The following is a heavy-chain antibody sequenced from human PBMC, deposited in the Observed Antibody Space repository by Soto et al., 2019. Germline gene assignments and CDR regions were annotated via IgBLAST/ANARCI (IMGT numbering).Heavy chain of an antibody. V-gene: IGHV3-30*18. D-gene: IGHD6-13*01. CDR1: GFTFSSYG. CDR2: ISYDGRSK. J-gene: IGHJ4*02. CDR3: TKDQDAAAAD. Sequence: QVQLVESGGGVVQPGRSLRLSCAASGFTFSSYGMHWVRQATGKGLEWVAVISYDGRSKYYADSVKGRFTISRDNSKNTLYLQMNSLRAEDTAVYYCTKDQDAAAADWGQGTLVTVSS.